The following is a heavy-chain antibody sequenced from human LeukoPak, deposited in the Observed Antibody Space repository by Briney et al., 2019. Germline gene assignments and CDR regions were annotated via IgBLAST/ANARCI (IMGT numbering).Heavy chain of an antibody. Sequence: GGSPRLSCAASGFTFSSYWMSWVRQAPGKGLEWVANIKQDGSEKYYVDSVKGRFTISRDNAKNSLYLQMNSLRAEDTAVYYCARVKYDYDSSRFDPWGQGTLVTVSS. D-gene: IGHD3-22*01. V-gene: IGHV3-7*01. J-gene: IGHJ5*02. CDR2: IKQDGSEK. CDR1: GFTFSSYW. CDR3: ARVKYDYDSSRFDP.